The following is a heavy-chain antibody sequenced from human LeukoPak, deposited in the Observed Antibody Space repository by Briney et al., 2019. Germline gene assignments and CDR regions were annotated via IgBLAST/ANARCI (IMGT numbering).Heavy chain of an antibody. Sequence: GGSLRLSCAASGFTFSSYGMHWVRQAPGKGLEWVAVIWYDGSNKYYADSVKGRFTISRDNSKNTLYLQMNSLRAEDTAVYYCAKLTVTTDFDYWGQGTLVTVSS. J-gene: IGHJ4*02. CDR2: IWYDGSNK. V-gene: IGHV3-30*02. CDR1: GFTFSSYG. D-gene: IGHD4-17*01. CDR3: AKLTVTTDFDY.